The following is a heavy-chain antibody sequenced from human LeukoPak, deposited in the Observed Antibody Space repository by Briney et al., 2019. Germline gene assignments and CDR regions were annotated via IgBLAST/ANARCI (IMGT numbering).Heavy chain of an antibody. J-gene: IGHJ5*02. CDR2: IIPILGIA. Sequence: PVKVSCKASGGTFSSYAISWVRQAPGQGLEWMGRIIPILGIANYAQKFQGRVTITADKSTSTAYMELSSLRSEDTAVYYCARALVVVTAIPAPGNWFDPWGQGTLVTVSS. V-gene: IGHV1-69*04. CDR1: GGTFSSYA. D-gene: IGHD2-21*02. CDR3: ARALVVVTAIPAPGNWFDP.